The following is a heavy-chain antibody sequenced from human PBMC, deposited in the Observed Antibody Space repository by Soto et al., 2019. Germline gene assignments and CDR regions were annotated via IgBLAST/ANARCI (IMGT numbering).Heavy chain of an antibody. CDR3: ARDWRGNTEGAFDI. J-gene: IGHJ3*02. D-gene: IGHD3-3*01. V-gene: IGHV3-33*01. Sequence: QVQLVESGGGVVQPGRSLRLSCAASGFPFSDYGMHWVRQAPGKGPEWVAVIWYDGSNKYSVDSVKGRFTISRESSKNRLYLQMNSLRVEDTAVYYCARDWRGNTEGAFDIWGQGTTVTVSS. CDR1: GFPFSDYG. CDR2: IWYDGSNK.